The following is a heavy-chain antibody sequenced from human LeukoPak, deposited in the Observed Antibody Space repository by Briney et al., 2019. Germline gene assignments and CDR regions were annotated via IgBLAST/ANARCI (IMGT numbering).Heavy chain of an antibody. D-gene: IGHD6-13*01. CDR2: IYYSGST. CDR1: DGSISSSNFY. V-gene: IGHV4-39*01. J-gene: IGHJ4*02. Sequence: PSETLSLTCTVSDGSISSSNFYWGWIRQPPGKGLEWIGSIYYSGSTYYNPSLKSRGTISVDTSKNQFSLKLSSVTAADTAVYYCARGLVAAGQYYFDYWGQGTLVTVSS. CDR3: ARGLVAAGQYYFDY.